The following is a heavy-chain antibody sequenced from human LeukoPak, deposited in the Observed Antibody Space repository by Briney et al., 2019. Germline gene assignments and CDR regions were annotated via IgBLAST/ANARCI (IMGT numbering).Heavy chain of an antibody. CDR2: ISAYSGNT. J-gene: IGHJ4*02. Sequence: GASVKVSCKASGYTFTSYGISWVRQAPGQGLEWMGWISAYSGNTNYAQNLQGRVTMTTDTSTSTAYMELRSLRSDDTAVYYCARDRYYDATGQVDYWGQGTLVTASS. V-gene: IGHV1-18*01. CDR1: GYTFTSYG. D-gene: IGHD3-22*01. CDR3: ARDRYYDATGQVDY.